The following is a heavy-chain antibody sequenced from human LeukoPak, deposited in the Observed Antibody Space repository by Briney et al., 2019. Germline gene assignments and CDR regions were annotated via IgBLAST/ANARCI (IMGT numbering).Heavy chain of an antibody. D-gene: IGHD2-2*01. J-gene: IGHJ6*03. CDR3: ARGPTDCSSTSCPPYYYMDV. V-gene: IGHV4-34*01. Sequence: PSETLSLTCAVYGGSFIGYYWSWIRQPPGKGLEWIGEINHSGSTNYNPSLKSRVTISVDTSKNQFSLKLSSVTAADTAVYYCARGPTDCSSTSCPPYYYMDVWGKGTTVTVSS. CDR2: INHSGST. CDR1: GGSFIGYY.